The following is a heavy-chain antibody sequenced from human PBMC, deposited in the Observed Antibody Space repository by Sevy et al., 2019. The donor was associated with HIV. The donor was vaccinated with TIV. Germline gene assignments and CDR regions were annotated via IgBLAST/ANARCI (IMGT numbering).Heavy chain of an antibody. V-gene: IGHV3-33*01. Sequence: GGSLRLSCAASGFTPSTYGMHWVRQAPGKGLEWVAVIGYDGSNKYYADSVRGRFTISRDNSKNTLFLQMDSLRGEDTAVNYCARDPRIYGDYLLAYFDYWGQGTLVTVSS. J-gene: IGHJ4*02. CDR2: IGYDGSNK. CDR1: GFTPSTYG. D-gene: IGHD3-16*01. CDR3: ARDPRIYGDYLLAYFDY.